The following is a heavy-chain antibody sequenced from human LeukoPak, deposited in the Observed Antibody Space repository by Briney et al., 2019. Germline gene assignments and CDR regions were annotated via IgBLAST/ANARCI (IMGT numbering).Heavy chain of an antibody. CDR2: ISGSGGTT. D-gene: IGHD3-10*01. CDR1: GFTFSTYA. Sequence: GGSLRLSCAASGFTFSTYALTWVRQAPGKGLEWVSAISGSGGTTYYVDSVKGRFTSSRDNPKNTVYLQMNSLRAEDTAVYYCAKSGIWFGELLSYFDYWGQETLVTVSS. CDR3: AKSGIWFGELLSYFDY. V-gene: IGHV3-23*01. J-gene: IGHJ4*02.